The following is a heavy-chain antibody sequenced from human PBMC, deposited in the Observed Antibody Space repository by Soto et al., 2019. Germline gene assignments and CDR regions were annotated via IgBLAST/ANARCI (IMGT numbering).Heavy chain of an antibody. J-gene: IGHJ4*02. V-gene: IGHV3-7*01. CDR1: GFTFSSYW. CDR2: IKQDGSEK. Sequence: EVQLVESGGGLVQPGGSLRLSCAASGFTFSSYWMSWVRQAPGKGLEWVANIKQDGSEKYYVDSVKGRFTISRDIAKNSLYLQMNSLRAEDTAVYYCARARAAAYPYYFDYWGQGTLVTVSS. CDR3: ARARAAAYPYYFDY. D-gene: IGHD6-13*01.